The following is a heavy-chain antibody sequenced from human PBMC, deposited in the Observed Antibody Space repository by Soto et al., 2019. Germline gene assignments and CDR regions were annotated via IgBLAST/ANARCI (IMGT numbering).Heavy chain of an antibody. V-gene: IGHV4-39*01. CDR1: GGSISSSSYY. D-gene: IGHD3-16*01. CDR2: IYYSGST. J-gene: IGHJ4*02. CDR3: ARHYGGYFDY. Sequence: PSETLSLTCTVSGGSISSSSYYWGWIRQPPGKGLEWIGSIYYSGSTYYNPSLKSRVTISVDTSKNQFSLKLSSVTAADTAVYYCARHYGGYFDYWGQGTLVTVSS.